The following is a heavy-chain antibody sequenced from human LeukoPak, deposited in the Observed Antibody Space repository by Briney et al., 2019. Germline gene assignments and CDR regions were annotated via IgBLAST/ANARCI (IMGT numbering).Heavy chain of an antibody. CDR1: GFTFSIYD. CDR3: AKKGQADDDGKPD. D-gene: IGHD1-1*01. V-gene: IGHV3-23*01. Sequence: PGGSLRLSCAASGFTFSIYDLSWVRQAPWKGLECVSAITRGVGSTYYADSVKGRFTISRDNSKNTLYLQMNNLRVDDTAVYYCAKKGQADDDGKPDWGQGTLVTVSS. CDR2: ITRGVGST. J-gene: IGHJ4*02.